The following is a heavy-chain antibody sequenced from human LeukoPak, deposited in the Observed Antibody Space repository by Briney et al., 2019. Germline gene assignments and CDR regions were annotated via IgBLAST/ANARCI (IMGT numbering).Heavy chain of an antibody. CDR1: GFTFSSYW. CDR3: AQECVDSSGYYYVPNWFDP. V-gene: IGHV3-7*01. J-gene: IGHJ5*02. D-gene: IGHD3-22*01. CDR2: IKQDGSEK. Sequence: GGSLRLSCAASGFTFSSYWMSWVRQAPGKGLEWVANIKQDGSEKYYVDSVKGRFTISRDNAKNSLYLQMNSLRDEDTAVYYCAQECVDSSGYYYVPNWFDPRGKGTLVTVSS.